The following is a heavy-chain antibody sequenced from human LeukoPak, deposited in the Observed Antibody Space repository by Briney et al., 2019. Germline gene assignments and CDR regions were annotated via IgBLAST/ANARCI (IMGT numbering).Heavy chain of an antibody. CDR2: IHQSGGT. CDR1: GDSITTGGYY. J-gene: IGHJ4*02. Sequence: SESLSLTCTVSGDSITTGGYYWSWIRQPPGKGLEWMGYIHQSGGTYSNPSLRSRVTISADRSNNQFSLRVSSVTAADTAVYYCAGEPDYDPMGYWGQGTLVTVSS. D-gene: IGHD4-17*01. V-gene: IGHV4-30-2*01. CDR3: AGEPDYDPMGY.